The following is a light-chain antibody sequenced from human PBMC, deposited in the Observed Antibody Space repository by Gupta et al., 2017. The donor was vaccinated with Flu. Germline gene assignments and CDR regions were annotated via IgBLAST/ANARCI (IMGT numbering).Light chain of an antibody. CDR1: QSVSSY. Sequence: EIVLTQSPATLSLSPGERATLSCRASQSVSSYLAWYQQKPGQAPRLLIYDASNRATGIPARFSGSGSGTDFTLTINSLEPEDFAVYYCQQRSNWPRSFGRGTKVEIK. CDR3: QQRSNWPRS. CDR2: DAS. V-gene: IGKV3-11*01. J-gene: IGKJ1*01.